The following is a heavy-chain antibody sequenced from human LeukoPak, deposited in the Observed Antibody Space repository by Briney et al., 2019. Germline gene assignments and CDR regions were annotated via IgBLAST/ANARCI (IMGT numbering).Heavy chain of an antibody. CDR1: GFTFSSYD. D-gene: IGHD2/OR15-2a*01. V-gene: IGHV3-30*18. CDR2: ISYDGSNK. CDR3: AKEGAGFQNGMDV. J-gene: IGHJ6*02. Sequence: GRSLRLSCAASGFTFSSYDMHWVRQAPGKELEWVAVISYDGSNKYYADSVKGRFTISRDNSKNTLYLQMNSLRAEDTAVYYCAKEGAGFQNGMDVWGQGTTVTVSS.